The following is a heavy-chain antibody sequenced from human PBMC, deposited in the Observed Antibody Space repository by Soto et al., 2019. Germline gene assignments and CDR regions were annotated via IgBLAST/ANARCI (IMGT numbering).Heavy chain of an antibody. V-gene: IGHV3-23*01. D-gene: IGHD3-3*01. CDR3: AKSSRSGGPHDAFDI. CDR2: ISGSGGST. CDR1: GVAFSSYA. J-gene: IGHJ3*02. Sequence: PGGSLRLSCAASGVAFSSYAMMWVRQAPGKGLEWVAAISGSGGSTYYADSVKGRFTISRDNSKNTLYLQMNSLTAEETAVYYCAKSSRSGGPHDAFDIWGQGTMVTVSS.